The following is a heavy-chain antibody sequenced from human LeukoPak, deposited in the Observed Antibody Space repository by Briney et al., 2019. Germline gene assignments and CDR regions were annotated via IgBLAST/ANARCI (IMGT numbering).Heavy chain of an antibody. D-gene: IGHD6-19*01. CDR2: IYHSGST. V-gene: IGHV4-38-2*01. CDR3: ARDTVTGNKNFDY. J-gene: IGHJ4*02. CDR1: GYSMRGGYY. Sequence: SETLSLTCAVSGYSMRGGYYWGWIRQPPGKGLEWIGSIYHSGSTYYNPSLESRVTISVDTSRNQFSLKLNSVTAADTAVYHCARDTVTGNKNFDYRGQGTLVTVSS.